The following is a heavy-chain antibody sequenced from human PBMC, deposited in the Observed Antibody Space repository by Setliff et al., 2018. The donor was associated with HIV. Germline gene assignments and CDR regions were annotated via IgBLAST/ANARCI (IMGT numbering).Heavy chain of an antibody. J-gene: IGHJ3*02. CDR1: GYSISSGYF. Sequence: SETLSLTCTVSGYSISSGYFWGWIRQRPGKGLEWIGTTDYTGNADYNTSLKSRLTISVDTSKNQFSLKLNSVTAADTAVYYCARHYRELLGDAFDIWGQGTLVTVS. D-gene: IGHD3-16*02. CDR3: ARHYRELLGDAFDI. CDR2: TDYTGNA. V-gene: IGHV4-38-2*02.